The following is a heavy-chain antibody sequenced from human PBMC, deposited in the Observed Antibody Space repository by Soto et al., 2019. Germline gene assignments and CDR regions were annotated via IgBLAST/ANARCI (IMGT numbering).Heavy chain of an antibody. CDR3: ASRGITIFGVVTIEYYFDY. CDR1: GGSFSGYY. Sequence: PSETLSLTCAVYGGSFSGYYWSWIRQPPGKGLEWIGEINHSGSTNYNPSLKSRVTISVDTSKNQFSLKLSSVTAADTAVYYCASRGITIFGVVTIEYYFDYWGQGTLVTVSS. D-gene: IGHD3-3*01. J-gene: IGHJ4*02. V-gene: IGHV4-34*01. CDR2: INHSGST.